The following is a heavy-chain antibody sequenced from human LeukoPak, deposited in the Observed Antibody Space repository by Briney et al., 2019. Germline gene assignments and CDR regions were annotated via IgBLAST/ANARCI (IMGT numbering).Heavy chain of an antibody. V-gene: IGHV3-7*03. J-gene: IGHJ4*02. CDR1: GFTFRSYW. CDR3: ASGLELDY. Sequence: PGGSLRLSCAASGFTFRSYWMRWVRQAPGKGLEWVANIKQDGSEKNYVDSVKGRFTISRDNAKTSLYLQMNSLRAEDTAVYYCASGLELDYWGQGTLVTVSS. CDR2: IKQDGSEK.